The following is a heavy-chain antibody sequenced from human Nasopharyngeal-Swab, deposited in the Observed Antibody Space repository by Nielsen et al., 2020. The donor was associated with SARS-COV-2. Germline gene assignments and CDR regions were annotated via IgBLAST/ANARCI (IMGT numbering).Heavy chain of an antibody. CDR2: ISYDGSNK. V-gene: IGHV3-30-3*01. CDR1: GFTFSSYA. Sequence: GGSLRLSCAASGFTFSSYAMHWVRQAPGKGLEWVAVISYDGSNKYYADSVKGRFTISRDNSKNTLYLQMNSLRAEDTAVYYCARLILGMDVWGQGTTVTVSS. J-gene: IGHJ6*02. CDR3: ARLILGMDV. D-gene: IGHD2-8*01.